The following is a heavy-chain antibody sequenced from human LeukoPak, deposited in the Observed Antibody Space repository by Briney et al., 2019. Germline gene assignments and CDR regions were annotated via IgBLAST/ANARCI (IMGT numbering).Heavy chain of an antibody. CDR1: GFTFSSYA. CDR3: AKRNYGAVDY. J-gene: IGHJ4*02. D-gene: IGHD3-16*01. Sequence: PGGSLRLSCVGSGFTFSSYAMSCVRQAPGKGLEWVSAIHGGGGSTYYADSVKGRFTVSRDNSKNTLYLQMNSLRAEDTAVYYCAKRNYGAVDYWGQGTLVTVSS. CDR2: IHGGGGST. V-gene: IGHV3-23*01.